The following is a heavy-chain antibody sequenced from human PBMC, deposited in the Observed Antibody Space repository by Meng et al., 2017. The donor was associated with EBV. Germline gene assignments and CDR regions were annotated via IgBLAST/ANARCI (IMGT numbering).Heavy chain of an antibody. Sequence: LVQAGGEGVKPWPSVKRSCKALGRTFSSYAISWVRQAPGHGREGMGGIIPIFGTANYAQKFQGRVTITADESTSTAYMELSSLRSEDTAVYYCARAPDNWNDGPYCWGQGTLVTVSS. CDR1: GRTFSSYA. V-gene: IGHV1-69*01. CDR2: IIPIFGTA. CDR3: ARAPDNWNDGPYC. D-gene: IGHD1-20*01. J-gene: IGHJ4*02.